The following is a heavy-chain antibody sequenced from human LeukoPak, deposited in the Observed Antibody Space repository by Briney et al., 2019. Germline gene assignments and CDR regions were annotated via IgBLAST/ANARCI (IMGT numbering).Heavy chain of an antibody. CDR2: INSDGSST. CDR3: AKDQIAAAGPFDY. D-gene: IGHD6-13*01. J-gene: IGHJ4*02. Sequence: GGSLRLSCAASGFTFSSYWMHWVRQAPGKGLVWVSRINSDGSSTNYADSVTGRFTISRDNAKNTLYLQMNSLRAEDTAVYYCAKDQIAAAGPFDYWGQGTLVTVSS. V-gene: IGHV3-74*01. CDR1: GFTFSSYW.